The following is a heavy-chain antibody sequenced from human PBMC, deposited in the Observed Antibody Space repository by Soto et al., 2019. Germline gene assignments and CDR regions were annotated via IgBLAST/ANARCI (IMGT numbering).Heavy chain of an antibody. Sequence: QVQLVQSGAEVKKPGASVKVSCKASGYTFTTYAMHWVRQAPGQRLEWMGWINAGNGNTKYSQKFQGRVTFTSDTSARIAYMELSSLRSEDTSVYDCARRGALTGTVFDYWGQGTLVTVSS. J-gene: IGHJ4*02. CDR2: INAGNGNT. CDR1: GYTFTTYA. CDR3: ARRGALTGTVFDY. V-gene: IGHV1-3*01. D-gene: IGHD1-1*01.